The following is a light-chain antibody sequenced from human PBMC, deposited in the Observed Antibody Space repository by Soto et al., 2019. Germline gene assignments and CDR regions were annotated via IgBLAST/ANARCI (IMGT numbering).Light chain of an antibody. J-gene: IGLJ1*01. CDR3: CSYAGIYTLV. Sequence: QSALTQPRSVSGSPGQSVTISCTGTSSDVGGYNYVSWYQQHPGKAPRLMIYDVSQRPSGVPDRFSGSKSGNTASLTISGLQAEDEADYYCCSYAGIYTLVFGTGTKVTVL. CDR2: DVS. V-gene: IGLV2-11*01. CDR1: SSDVGGYNY.